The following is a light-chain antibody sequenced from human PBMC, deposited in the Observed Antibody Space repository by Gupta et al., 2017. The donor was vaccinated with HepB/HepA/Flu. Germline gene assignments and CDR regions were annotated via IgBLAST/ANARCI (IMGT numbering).Light chain of an antibody. Sequence: SSELTQDPAVSVALGQTVRITCQGDSLRGNFASWYQQKPGQAPVLVTYAKNSRPSGIPDRFSGSSSGNTASLTITGAQAEDEADYYCNSRDSRGNYRHYVFGTGTKVTVL. CDR3: NSRDSRGNYRHYV. CDR2: AKN. CDR1: SLRGNF. V-gene: IGLV3-19*01. J-gene: IGLJ1*01.